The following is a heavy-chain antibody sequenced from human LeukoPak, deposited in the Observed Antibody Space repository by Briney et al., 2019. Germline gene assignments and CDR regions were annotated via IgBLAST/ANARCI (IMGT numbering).Heavy chain of an antibody. J-gene: IGHJ5*02. CDR1: GGSISSYY. D-gene: IGHD2-2*01. V-gene: IGHV4-59*01. CDR3: ARVAQAGNQLLGINWFDP. Sequence: SETLSLTCTVSGGSISSYYWSWIRQPPGKGLEWIGYIYYSGSTNYNPSLKSRVTISVDTSKNQFSLKLSSVTAADTAVYYCARVAQAGNQLLGINWFDPWGQGTLVTVSS. CDR2: IYYSGST.